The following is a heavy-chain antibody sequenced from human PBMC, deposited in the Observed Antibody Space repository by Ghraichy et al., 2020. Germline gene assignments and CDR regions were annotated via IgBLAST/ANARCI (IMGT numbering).Heavy chain of an antibody. J-gene: IGHJ3*02. CDR1: GFSLTTSGVG. CDR3: AHRRTGTQAFDI. V-gene: IGHV2-5*02. D-gene: IGHD1-7*01. Sequence: SGPTLVKPTQTLTLTCTFSGFSLTTSGVGVGWIRQPPGKALEWLALIYWDDDKRYSPSLKSRLTITKDTSKNQVVLTMTNMDPVDTATYYCAHRRTGTQAFDIWGQGTMVTVSS. CDR2: IYWDDDK.